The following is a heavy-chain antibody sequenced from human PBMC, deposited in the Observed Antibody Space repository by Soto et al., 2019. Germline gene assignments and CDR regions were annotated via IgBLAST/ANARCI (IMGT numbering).Heavy chain of an antibody. CDR3: AKDQPDYPRSFRYGMDV. V-gene: IGHV3-30*18. CDR1: GFTFSSYG. Sequence: PGGSLRLSCAASGFTFSSYGMHWVRQAPGKGLEWVAVISYDGSNKYYADSVKGRFTISRDNSKNTLYLQMNSLRAEDTAVYYCAKDQPDYPRSFRYGMDVWGQGTTVTVSS. CDR2: ISYDGSNK. D-gene: IGHD3-9*01. J-gene: IGHJ6*02.